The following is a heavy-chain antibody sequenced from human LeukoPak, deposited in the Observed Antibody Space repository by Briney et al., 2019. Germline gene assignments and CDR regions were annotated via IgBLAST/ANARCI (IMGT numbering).Heavy chain of an antibody. J-gene: IGHJ6*02. Sequence: PGGSLRLSCAASGFTFSSYSMNWVRQAPGKGLEWVSSISSSSSYIYYADSVKGRFTISRDNAKNSLYLQMNSLRAEDTAVYCCAREASTFNYYGMDVWGQGTTVTVSS. CDR3: AREASTFNYYGMDV. CDR1: GFTFSSYS. CDR2: ISSSSSYI. D-gene: IGHD3-16*01. V-gene: IGHV3-21*01.